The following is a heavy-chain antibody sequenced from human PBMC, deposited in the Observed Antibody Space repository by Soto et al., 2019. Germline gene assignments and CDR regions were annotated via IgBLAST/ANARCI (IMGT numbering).Heavy chain of an antibody. CDR1: GFSFSSYV. V-gene: IGHV3-23*01. CDR2: ISGSGGRA. CDR3: AKDDRIIVAGQKPPLWYFDL. Sequence: HPGGSLRLSCVASGFSFSSYVINWVRQAPGKGLQWVSGISGSGGRAYYADSVTGRFTISRDNSKNTLFLQMNSLRGDDTAVYYCAKDDRIIVAGQKPPLWYFDLWGRGTLVTVSS. J-gene: IGHJ2*01. D-gene: IGHD6-19*01.